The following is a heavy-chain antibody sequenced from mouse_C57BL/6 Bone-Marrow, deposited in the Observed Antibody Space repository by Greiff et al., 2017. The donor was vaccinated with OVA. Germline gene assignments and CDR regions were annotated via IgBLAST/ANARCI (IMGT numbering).Heavy chain of an antibody. CDR2: ISNLAYSI. J-gene: IGHJ3*01. CDR1: GFTFSDYG. D-gene: IGHD2-14*01. Sequence: EVMLVESGGGLVQPGGSLKLSCAASGFTFSDYGMAWVRQAPRKGPEWVAFISNLAYSIYYADTVTGRFTISRENAKNTLYLEMSSLRSEDTAMYYCARGYRGLQCAYWGQGTLVTVSA. V-gene: IGHV5-15*01. CDR3: ARGYRGLQCAY.